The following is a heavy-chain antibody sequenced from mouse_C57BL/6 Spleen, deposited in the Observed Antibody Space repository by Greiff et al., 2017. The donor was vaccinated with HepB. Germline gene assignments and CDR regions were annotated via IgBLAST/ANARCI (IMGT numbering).Heavy chain of an antibody. CDR2: IYPGDGDT. J-gene: IGHJ2*01. D-gene: IGHD1-1*01. CDR3: ARSHYGSPYYFDY. V-gene: IGHV1-82*01. Sequence: QVQLQQSGPELVKPGASVKISCKASGYAFSSSWMNWVKQRPGKGLEWIGRIYPGDGDTNYNGKFKGKATLTADKSSSTAYMQLSSLTSEDSAVSFCARSHYGSPYYFDYWGQGTTLTVSS. CDR1: GYAFSSSW.